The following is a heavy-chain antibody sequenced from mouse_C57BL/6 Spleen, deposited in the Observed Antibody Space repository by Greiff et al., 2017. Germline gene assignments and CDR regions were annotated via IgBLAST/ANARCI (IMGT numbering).Heavy chain of an antibody. CDR1: GYTFTDYN. Sequence: VQLQQSGPELVKPGASVKIPCKASGYTFTDYNMDWVKQSHGKSLEWIGDINPNNGGTNYNQKFKGKATLTVDKSYSTAYMELRSLTSEDTAVYYCARAYYGSSYWYFDVWGTGTTVTVSS. J-gene: IGHJ1*03. V-gene: IGHV1-18*01. CDR2: INPNNGGT. CDR3: ARAYYGSSYWYFDV. D-gene: IGHD1-1*01.